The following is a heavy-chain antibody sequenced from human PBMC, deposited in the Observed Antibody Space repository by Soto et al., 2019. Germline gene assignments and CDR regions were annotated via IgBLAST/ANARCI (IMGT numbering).Heavy chain of an antibody. CDR3: VKRPATCYDFWSGSGMEV. Sequence: SLRLSCSASLFTFSSYAMHWVRHSPFKLLEYVSAISSNGGSTYYADSVKGRFTISRDNSKNTLYLQMSSLRAEDTAVYYCVKRPATCYDFWSGSGMEVWGQGTTVTVSS. V-gene: IGHV3-64D*08. D-gene: IGHD3-3*01. CDR1: LFTFSSYA. CDR2: ISSNGGST. J-gene: IGHJ6*02.